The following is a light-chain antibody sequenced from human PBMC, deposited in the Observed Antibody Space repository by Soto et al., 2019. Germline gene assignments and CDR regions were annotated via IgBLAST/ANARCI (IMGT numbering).Light chain of an antibody. J-gene: IGKJ2*01. CDR2: TAS. CDR3: QLYGSSPPYT. Sequence: EIVLTQSPGTLSLSPGERATLSCRASQSVSRSSLAWYQQRPGQPPRLLIFTASSRATGTPDRFSGSGSGTDFTLTISRLEPEDFAVYYCQLYGSSPPYTFGPGTKLEI. CDR1: QSVSRSS. V-gene: IGKV3-20*01.